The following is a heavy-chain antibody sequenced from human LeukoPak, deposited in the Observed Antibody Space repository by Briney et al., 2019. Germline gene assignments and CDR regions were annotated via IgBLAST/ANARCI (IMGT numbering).Heavy chain of an antibody. CDR2: IYSGGST. CDR1: GFTVSSNY. V-gene: IGHV3-53*01. J-gene: IGHJ6*03. Sequence: GGSLRLSCAASGFTVSSNYMSWVRQAPGKGLEWVSVIYSGGSTYYADSVKGRFTISRDNSKNTLYLQMNSLRAEDTAVYYCARDLHYYDSSGYFAPGGYYYMDVWGKGTTVTVSS. D-gene: IGHD3-22*01. CDR3: ARDLHYYDSSGYFAPGGYYYMDV.